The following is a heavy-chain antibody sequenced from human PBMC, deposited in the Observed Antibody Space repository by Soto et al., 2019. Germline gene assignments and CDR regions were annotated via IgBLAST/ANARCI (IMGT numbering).Heavy chain of an antibody. V-gene: IGHV2-5*02. J-gene: IGHJ6*02. Sequence: TLSLTCTVSGASISSGGYYWGWIRQHPGKGLEWLALIYWDDDKRYSPSLKSRLTITKDTSKNQVVLTMTNMDPVDTATYYCAHLRYFDWFPAVWGQGTTVTVS. CDR2: IYWDDDK. CDR1: GASISSGGYY. CDR3: AHLRYFDWFPAV. D-gene: IGHD3-9*01.